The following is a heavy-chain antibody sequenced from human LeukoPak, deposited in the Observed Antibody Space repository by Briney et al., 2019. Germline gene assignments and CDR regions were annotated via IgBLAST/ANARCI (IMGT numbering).Heavy chain of an antibody. J-gene: IGHJ4*02. V-gene: IGHV3-13*04. CDR2: IGTPGDT. CDR3: ARAYYYGSGSYYKPPNY. CDR1: GFTFSSYD. Sequence: GGSLRLSCAASGFTFSSYDMHWVRQATGKGLEWVSAIGTPGDTYYPGSVKGRFTISRDNSKNTLYLQMNSLRAEDTAVYYCARAYYYGSGSYYKPPNYWGQGTLVTVSS. D-gene: IGHD3-10*01.